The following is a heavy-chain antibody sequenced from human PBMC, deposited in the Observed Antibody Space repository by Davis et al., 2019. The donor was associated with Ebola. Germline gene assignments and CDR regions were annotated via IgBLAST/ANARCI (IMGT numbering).Heavy chain of an antibody. CDR1: GFTFSSYG. CDR2: ISYDGSNK. J-gene: IGHJ4*02. CDR3: ARDPEPGRQQLGYYFDY. V-gene: IGHV3-30*03. Sequence: GGSLRLSCAASGFTFSSYGMHWVRQAPGKGLEWVAVISYDGSNKYYADSVKGRFTISRDNSKNTLYLQMNSLRAEDTAVYYCARDPEPGRQQLGYYFDYWGQGTLVTVSS. D-gene: IGHD6-13*01.